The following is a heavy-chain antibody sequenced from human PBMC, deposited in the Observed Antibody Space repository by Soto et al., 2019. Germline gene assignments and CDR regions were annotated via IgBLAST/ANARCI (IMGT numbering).Heavy chain of an antibody. V-gene: IGHV4-39*01. J-gene: IGHJ6*02. CDR3: QGYYYGMDV. Sequence: ASETLSLTCTVSGGSISSSSYYWGWIRQPPGKGLGWIGSIYYSGSTYYNTSLKSRVTISVKTSKNQFSLKLSSVTAADTAVYYCQGYYYGMDVWGQGTTVT. CDR2: IYYSGST. CDR1: GGSISSSSYY.